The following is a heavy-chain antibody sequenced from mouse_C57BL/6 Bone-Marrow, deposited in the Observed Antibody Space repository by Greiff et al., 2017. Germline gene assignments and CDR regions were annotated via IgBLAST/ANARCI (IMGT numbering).Heavy chain of an antibody. CDR3: TTGHYYY. CDR2: IDPENGDT. J-gene: IGHJ2*01. D-gene: IGHD1-1*01. V-gene: IGHV14-4*01. Sequence: EVQLKQSGAELVRPGASVKLSCTASGFNIKDDYMHWVKQRPEQGLEWIGWIDPENGDTESASKFQGKATITADTSSNTAYLQLSSLTSEDTAVYYCTTGHYYYWGQGTTLTVSS. CDR1: GFNIKDDY.